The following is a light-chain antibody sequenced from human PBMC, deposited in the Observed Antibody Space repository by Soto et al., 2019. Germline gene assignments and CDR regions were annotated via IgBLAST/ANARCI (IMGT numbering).Light chain of an antibody. Sequence: EIVMTQSPVTLSVSPGERATLSCRASQSVSSNLAWYQQKPGQAPRLLIYGASTRATGIPARFSGSGSGTEFTLTISSLQSEDFAVYYCQQYNNWPPWTFGQGIKVEIK. CDR1: QSVSSN. CDR3: QQYNNWPPWT. CDR2: GAS. J-gene: IGKJ1*01. V-gene: IGKV3-15*01.